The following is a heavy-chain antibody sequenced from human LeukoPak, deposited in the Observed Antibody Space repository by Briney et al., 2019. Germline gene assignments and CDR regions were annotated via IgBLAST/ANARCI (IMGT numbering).Heavy chain of an antibody. Sequence: PRGSPRLSRAPSRFTFTRYIMNTVPQAPRKGGGWGSYISSTSITIYYTHSVQGPFTISRDNAQNTLYLQMSRRRAEDTAVYYCARDGASIAAAGTGVDYCYYMDVWGKGTTVTVSS. CDR3: ARDGASIAAAGTGVDYCYYMDV. V-gene: IGHV3-48*01. D-gene: IGHD6-13*01. CDR1: RFTFTRYI. CDR2: ISSTSITI. J-gene: IGHJ6*03.